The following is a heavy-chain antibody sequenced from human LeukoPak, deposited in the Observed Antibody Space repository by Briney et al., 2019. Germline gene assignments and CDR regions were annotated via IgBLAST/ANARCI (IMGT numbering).Heavy chain of an antibody. CDR1: GFTFGDYA. CDR3: TRGRGLRTYYFDY. CDR2: IRSKAYGGTT. V-gene: IGHV3-49*03. Sequence: GGSLRLSCTASGFTFGDYAMSWFRQAPGKGLEWVGFIRSKAYGGTTEYAASVKGRFTISRDDSKSIAYLQMNSLKTEDTAVYYCTRGRGLRTYYFDYWGQGTLVTVSS. J-gene: IGHJ4*02. D-gene: IGHD5-12*01.